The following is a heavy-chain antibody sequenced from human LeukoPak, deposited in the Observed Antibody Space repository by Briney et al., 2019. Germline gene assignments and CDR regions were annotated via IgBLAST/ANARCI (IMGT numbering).Heavy chain of an antibody. D-gene: IGHD1-26*01. V-gene: IGHV4-4*07. CDR1: GGSLSGSY. Sequence: PSETLSLTCTVSGGSLSGSYWSWVRRPAGKGLEWIGRIFPNGRTNIHPFLKSRVTMSVDRSINQFSLRLTSVTAADTAVYYCARVARTLTLRGSTYYYYHYYMDVWGRGTTVTVSS. CDR2: IFPNGRT. J-gene: IGHJ6*03. CDR3: ARVARTLTLRGSTYYYYHYYMDV.